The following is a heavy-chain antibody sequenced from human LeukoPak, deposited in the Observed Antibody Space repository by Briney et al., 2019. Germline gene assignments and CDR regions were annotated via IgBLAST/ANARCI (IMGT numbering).Heavy chain of an antibody. CDR2: IYYSGST. D-gene: IGHD3-10*01. CDR3: ARGDYGSGSYHHDAFDI. Sequence: SETLSLTCTVSGGSISSGGYYWSWIRQHPGKGLEWIGYIYYSGSTYYNPFLKSRVTISVDTSKNQFSLKLSSVTAADTAVYYCARGDYGSGSYHHDAFDIWGQGTMVTVSS. J-gene: IGHJ3*02. V-gene: IGHV4-31*03. CDR1: GGSISSGGYY.